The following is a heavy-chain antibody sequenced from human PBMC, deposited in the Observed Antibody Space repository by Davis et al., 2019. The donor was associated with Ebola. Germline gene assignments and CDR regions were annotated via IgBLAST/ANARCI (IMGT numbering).Heavy chain of an antibody. Sequence: GGSLRLSCAASGFRFSSYGMNWVRQAPGKGLEWVAYIRYDESKKYYADSVKGRFTISRDNSKNTLYLQMNSLRPEDTAVYYCARDSDDYSFDYWGQGTLVTVSS. CDR3: ARDSDDYSFDY. V-gene: IGHV3-30*02. CDR2: IRYDESKK. D-gene: IGHD4-11*01. CDR1: GFRFSSYG. J-gene: IGHJ4*02.